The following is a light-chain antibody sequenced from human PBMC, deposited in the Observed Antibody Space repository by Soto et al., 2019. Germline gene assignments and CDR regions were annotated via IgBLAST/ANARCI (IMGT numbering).Light chain of an antibody. Sequence: EVVLTQSPATLSLSPGERATLSCRASQNVRTFLDWYQQKPGQAPRLLIYAASNRATGIPDRFSGSGSGTDFTLTISSLEPEDFAVYYCQQYGSSLSWTFGQGTKVEIK. V-gene: IGKV3-11*01. CDR3: QQYGSSLSWT. J-gene: IGKJ1*01. CDR1: QNVRTF. CDR2: AAS.